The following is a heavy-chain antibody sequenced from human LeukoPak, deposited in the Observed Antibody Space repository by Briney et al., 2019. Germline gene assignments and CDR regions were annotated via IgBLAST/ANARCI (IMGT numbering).Heavy chain of an antibody. J-gene: IGHJ6*02. Sequence: PPQTLSLTCAVYGGSFSGYYWSWIRQPPGKGLEWIGEINHSGSTNYNPSLKSRVTISVDTSKNQFSLKLSSVTAADTAVYYCARGDPSYYGSGHYYYGMDVWGQGTTVTVSS. D-gene: IGHD3-10*01. CDR1: GGSFSGYY. V-gene: IGHV4-34*01. CDR3: ARGDPSYYGSGHYYYGMDV. CDR2: INHSGST.